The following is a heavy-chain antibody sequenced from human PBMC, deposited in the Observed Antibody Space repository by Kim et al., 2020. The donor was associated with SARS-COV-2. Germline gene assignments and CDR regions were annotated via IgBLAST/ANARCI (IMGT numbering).Heavy chain of an antibody. CDR2: IGTAGDT. D-gene: IGHD2-8*01. CDR1: GFTFSSYD. J-gene: IGHJ4*02. CDR3: ARGDFCTNGVCYPYFDY. Sequence: GGSLRLSCAASGFTFSSYDMHWVRQATGKGLEWVSAIGTAGDTYYPGSVKGRFTISRENAKNSLYLQMNSLRAGDTAVYYCARGDFCTNGVCYPYFDYWGQGTLVTVSS. V-gene: IGHV3-13*04.